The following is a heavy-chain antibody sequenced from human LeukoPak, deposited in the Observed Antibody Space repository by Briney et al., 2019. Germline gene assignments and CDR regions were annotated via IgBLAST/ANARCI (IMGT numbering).Heavy chain of an antibody. CDR2: IYTSGST. CDR1: GGSISTYY. J-gene: IGHJ4*02. CDR3: ARGAYGSGSTALFDY. V-gene: IGHV4-4*07. D-gene: IGHD3-10*01. Sequence: ASQTLSLTCTVSGGSISTYYWSWIRQPAGKGLEWIGRIYTSGSTNYNPTLKSRVTMSVDTSKNQFSLKLSSVTAADTAVYYCARGAYGSGSTALFDYWGQGTLVTVSS.